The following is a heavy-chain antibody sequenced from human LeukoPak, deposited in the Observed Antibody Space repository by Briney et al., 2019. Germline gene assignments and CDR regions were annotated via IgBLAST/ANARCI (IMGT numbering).Heavy chain of an antibody. CDR3: VKEASSGLYRTADF. J-gene: IGHJ4*02. D-gene: IGHD6-19*01. CDR1: GFTFNDCG. Sequence: GGSLRLSCSASGFTFNDCGMHWVRQTPDKGLEWVAVSTYGGRKSYYVDSVKGRFTISRDTSQNTLYLQMNSLRPEDTGLYYCVKEASSGLYRTADFWGQGTLVTVSS. CDR2: STYGGRKS. V-gene: IGHV3-30*18.